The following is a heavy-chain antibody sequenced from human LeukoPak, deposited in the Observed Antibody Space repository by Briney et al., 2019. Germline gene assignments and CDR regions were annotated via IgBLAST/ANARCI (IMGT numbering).Heavy chain of an antibody. J-gene: IGHJ4*02. Sequence: GGSLRLSCAASGFTFSSYAMSWVRQAPGKGLERVSAISGSGGSTYYADSVKGRFTISRDNSRNTVSLHMNSLRPEDTALYYCAKDMIAARWLVGVLDYWGQGILVTVSS. CDR1: GFTFSSYA. CDR2: ISGSGGST. V-gene: IGHV3-23*01. D-gene: IGHD6-19*01. CDR3: AKDMIAARWLVGVLDY.